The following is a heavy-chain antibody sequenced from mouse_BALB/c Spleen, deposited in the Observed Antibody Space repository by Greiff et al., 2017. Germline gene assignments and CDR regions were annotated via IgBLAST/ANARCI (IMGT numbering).Heavy chain of an antibody. J-gene: IGHJ3*01. Sequence: EVKLVESGGDLVKPGGSLKLSCAASGFTFSSYGMSWVRQTPDKRLEWVATISSGGSYTYYPDSVKGRFTISRDNAKNTLYLQMSSLKSEDTAMYYCTRDHGNWGQGTLVTVSA. V-gene: IGHV5-6*02. CDR1: GFTFSSYG. CDR3: TRDHGN. D-gene: IGHD2-1*01. CDR2: ISSGGSYT.